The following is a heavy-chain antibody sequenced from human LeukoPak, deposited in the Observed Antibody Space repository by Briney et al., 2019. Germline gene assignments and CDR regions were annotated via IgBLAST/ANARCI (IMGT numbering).Heavy chain of an antibody. D-gene: IGHD1-26*01. CDR3: AKAQRGSSYAFDI. CDR1: GFTFSSYG. Sequence: GGSLRLSCAASGFTFSSYGMHWVRQAPGKGLEWVAFIRYDGSNKYYADSVKGRFTTSRDNSKNTLYLQMNSLRAEDTAVYYCAKAQRGSSYAFDIWGQGTMVTVSS. CDR2: IRYDGSNK. V-gene: IGHV3-30*02. J-gene: IGHJ3*02.